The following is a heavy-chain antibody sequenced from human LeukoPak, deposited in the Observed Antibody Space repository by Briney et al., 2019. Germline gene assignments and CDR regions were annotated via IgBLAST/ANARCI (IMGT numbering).Heavy chain of an antibody. CDR2: ISSSSSTI. Sequence: GGSLRLSCAASGFTFSSYSMNWVRQAPGKGLEWVSYISSSSSTIYYADSVKGRFTISRDNAKNSLYLQMNSLRAEDTAVYYCARGTGGDTAMVSPLDYWGQGTLVTVSS. J-gene: IGHJ4*02. CDR1: GFTFSSYS. CDR3: ARGTGGDTAMVSPLDY. D-gene: IGHD5-18*01. V-gene: IGHV3-48*04.